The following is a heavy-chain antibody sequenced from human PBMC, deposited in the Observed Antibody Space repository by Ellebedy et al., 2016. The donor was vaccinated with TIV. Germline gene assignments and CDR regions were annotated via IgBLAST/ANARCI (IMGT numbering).Heavy chain of an antibody. CDR3: AREGTSSALDY. CDR2: INLSGGST. CDR1: GYTFTSYY. Sequence: AASVKVSCKASGYTFTSYYMHWVRQAPGQGLEWMGIINLSGGSTSYAQKFQGRVTMTRDTSTSTVFMELSSLRSEDTAVYYCAREGTSSALDYWGQGTLVTVSS. D-gene: IGHD2-2*01. V-gene: IGHV1-46*01. J-gene: IGHJ4*02.